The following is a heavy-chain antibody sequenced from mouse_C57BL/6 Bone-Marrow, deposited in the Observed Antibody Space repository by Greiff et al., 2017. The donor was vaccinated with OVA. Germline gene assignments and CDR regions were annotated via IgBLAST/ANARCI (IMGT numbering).Heavy chain of an antibody. Sequence: EVKLQESGAELVRPGASVKLSCTASGFNIKDDYMHWVKQRPDQGLEWIGWIDPENGDTEYDSKFQGKATITADTSTNTAYLQISSLTAEDTAVYYCTSYGNFAYWGQGTTLTVSS. CDR3: TSYGNFAY. CDR2: IDPENGDT. J-gene: IGHJ2*01. V-gene: IGHV14-4*01. CDR1: GFNIKDDY. D-gene: IGHD2-1*01.